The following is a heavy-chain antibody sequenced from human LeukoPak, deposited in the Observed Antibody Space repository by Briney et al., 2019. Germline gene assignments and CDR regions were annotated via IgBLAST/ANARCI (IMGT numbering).Heavy chain of an antibody. V-gene: IGHV3-21*01. Sequence: GGSLRLSCAASGFTFSTYSMNWVRQTPGKGLEWVSSISSSSSYIYYADSVKGRFTISRDNAKNSLYLQMNSLRAEDTAVHYCAELGITMIGGVWGKGTTVTISS. CDR3: AELGITMIGGV. CDR2: ISSSSSYI. J-gene: IGHJ6*04. CDR1: GFTFSTYS. D-gene: IGHD3-10*02.